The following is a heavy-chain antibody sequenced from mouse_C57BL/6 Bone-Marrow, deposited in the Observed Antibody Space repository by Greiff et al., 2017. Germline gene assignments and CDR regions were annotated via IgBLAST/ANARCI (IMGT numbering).Heavy chain of an antibody. CDR2: IDPSDSYT. D-gene: IGHD2-5*01. CDR1: GYTFTSYW. V-gene: IGHV1-50*01. Sequence: QVQLQQPGAELVKPGASVKLSCKASGYTFTSYWMQWVKQRPGQGLEWIGEIDPSDSYTNYNQKFKGKATLTVDTSSSTAYMQLSSLTSEDSAVYYCARGDYSNYYFDYWGQGTTHTVSS. CDR3: ARGDYSNYYFDY. J-gene: IGHJ2*01.